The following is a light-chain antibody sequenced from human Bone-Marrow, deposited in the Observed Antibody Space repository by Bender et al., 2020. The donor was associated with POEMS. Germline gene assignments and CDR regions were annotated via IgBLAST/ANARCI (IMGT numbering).Light chain of an antibody. CDR2: EAT. V-gene: IGLV2-23*01. CDR1: SSDVVIYNL. CDR3: CSYADGSVV. J-gene: IGLJ2*01. Sequence: QSALTQPASVSGSPGQWITISCTGTSSDVVIYNLVSWYQHHPGKAPKLIIYEATKRPSGISNRFSGSKSGYMASLTISGLQAEDEADYYCCSYADGSVVFGGGTKVTVL.